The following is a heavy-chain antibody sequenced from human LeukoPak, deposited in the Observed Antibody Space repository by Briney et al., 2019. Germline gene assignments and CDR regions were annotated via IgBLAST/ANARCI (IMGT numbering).Heavy chain of an antibody. J-gene: IGHJ4*02. Sequence: SVKVSCKASGGTFSSYAISWVRQAPGQGLEWMGGIIPIFGTANYAQKFQGRVTITADKSTSTAYMELSSLRSEDTAVYYCASQYCSGGSCYSVADYWGQGTLVTVSS. CDR3: ASQYCSGGSCYSVADY. CDR2: IIPIFGTA. V-gene: IGHV1-69*06. D-gene: IGHD2-15*01. CDR1: GGTFSSYA.